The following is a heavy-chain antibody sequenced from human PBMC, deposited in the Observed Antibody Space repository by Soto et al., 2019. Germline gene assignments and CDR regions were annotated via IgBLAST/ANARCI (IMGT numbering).Heavy chain of an antibody. V-gene: IGHV3-23*01. CDR3: AKFYYGSGGYFDY. J-gene: IGHJ4*02. D-gene: IGHD3-10*01. Sequence: EVQLLESGGGLVQPGGSLRLSCAASGFTFSSYAMSWVRQAPGKGLEWVSAISGSGDSTYYEDSVNGRFTISRDSSKNTLYLQMNSLRAEDTAVYYCAKFYYGSGGYFDYWGQGTLVTVSS. CDR2: ISGSGDST. CDR1: GFTFSSYA.